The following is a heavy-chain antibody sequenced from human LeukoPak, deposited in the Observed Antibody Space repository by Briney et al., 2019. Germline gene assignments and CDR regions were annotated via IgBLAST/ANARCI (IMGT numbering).Heavy chain of an antibody. J-gene: IGHJ6*03. Sequence: SVKVSCKASGGTFSSYAISWVRQAPGQGLEWMGGIIPIFGTANYAQKFQGRVTIIADKSTSTAYMELSSLRSEDTAVYYCARDIRFGRARYMDVWGKGTTVTVSS. V-gene: IGHV1-69*06. CDR2: IIPIFGTA. CDR1: GGTFSSYA. D-gene: IGHD3-10*01. CDR3: ARDIRFGRARYMDV.